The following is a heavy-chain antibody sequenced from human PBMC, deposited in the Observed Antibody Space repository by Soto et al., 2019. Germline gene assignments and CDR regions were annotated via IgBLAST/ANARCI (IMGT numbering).Heavy chain of an antibody. J-gene: IGHJ5*02. CDR3: ARDVGAAGLNWFDP. CDR1: GFTVSSNY. CDR2: IYSGGST. V-gene: IGHV3-53*01. Sequence: GGSLRLSCAASGFTVSSNYMSWVRQAPGKGLEWVSVIYSGGSTYYADSVKGRFTISRDNSKNTLYLQMNSLRAEDTAVYYCARDVGAAGLNWFDPWGQGTLVTVSS. D-gene: IGHD6-13*01.